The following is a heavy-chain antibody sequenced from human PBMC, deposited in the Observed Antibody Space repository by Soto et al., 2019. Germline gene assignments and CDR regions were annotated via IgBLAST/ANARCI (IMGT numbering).Heavy chain of an antibody. J-gene: IGHJ4*02. Sequence: PSDTLSLTFTFSGGSVSGAYYWSGVRQHPGKGLEWIGYIFHSGITYYNPSLKSRVIISVDTSNNQFSLKLTTVTAAATVVYYCARDRDSSGYWYFFQYWGQGIPVTVSA. CDR2: IFHSGIT. CDR3: ARDRDSSGYWYFFQY. V-gene: IGHV4-31*03. D-gene: IGHD6-19*01. CDR1: GGSVSGAYY.